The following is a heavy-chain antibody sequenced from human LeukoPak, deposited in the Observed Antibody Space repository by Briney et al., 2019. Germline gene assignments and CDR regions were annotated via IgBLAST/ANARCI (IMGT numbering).Heavy chain of an antibody. Sequence: SETLSLTCAVYGGSFSGYYWSWIRQHPGKGLEWIGYIYYSGSTYYNPSLKSRVTISVDTSKNQFSLKLSSVTAADTAVYYCARGVRANFDYWGQGTLVTVSS. D-gene: IGHD3-22*01. CDR1: GGSFSGYY. V-gene: IGHV4-31*11. CDR3: ARGVRANFDY. CDR2: IYYSGST. J-gene: IGHJ4*02.